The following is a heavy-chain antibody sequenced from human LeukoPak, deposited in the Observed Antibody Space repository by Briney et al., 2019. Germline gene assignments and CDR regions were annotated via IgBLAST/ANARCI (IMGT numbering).Heavy chain of an antibody. CDR1: GYTFTGYY. D-gene: IGHD1-26*01. J-gene: IGHJ4*02. CDR3: ARDEASGSYLL. Sequence: ASVKVSCKASGYTFTGYYMHWVRQAPGQGLEWMGWINPNNGGTNYAQKFQGRVTMTRDTSISTAYMELSRLRSDDTAVYYCARDEASGSYLLWGQGTLVTVSS. CDR2: INPNNGGT. V-gene: IGHV1-2*02.